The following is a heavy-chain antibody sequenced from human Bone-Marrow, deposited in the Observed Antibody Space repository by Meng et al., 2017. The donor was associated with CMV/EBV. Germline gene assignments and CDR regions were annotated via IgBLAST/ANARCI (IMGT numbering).Heavy chain of an antibody. CDR3: AKDAGLGFWSGYPQGWFDP. Sequence: GGPLRLSCAASGFTFSSYGMHWVRQAPGKGLEWVAVIWYDGSNKYYADSVKGRFTISRDNSKNTLYLQMNSLRAEDTAVYYCAKDAGLGFWSGYPQGWFDPWGQGTLVTVSS. CDR2: IWYDGSNK. V-gene: IGHV3-33*06. CDR1: GFTFSSYG. J-gene: IGHJ5*02. D-gene: IGHD3-3*01.